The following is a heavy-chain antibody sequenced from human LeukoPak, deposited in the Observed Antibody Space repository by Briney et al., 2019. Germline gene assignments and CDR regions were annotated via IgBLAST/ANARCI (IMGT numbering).Heavy chain of an antibody. CDR2: ISGSGDAT. Sequence: GGSLRLSCVASGFTFTSYGMSWVRQAPGKRLEWVSGISGSGDATYYADSVKGRFTISRDNSKNMLYLQMNSLRAEDTAVYYCAKESGALGAPLYDYWGRGILVTASS. CDR3: AKESGALGAPLYDY. V-gene: IGHV3-23*01. CDR1: GFTFTSYG. D-gene: IGHD4/OR15-4a*01. J-gene: IGHJ4*02.